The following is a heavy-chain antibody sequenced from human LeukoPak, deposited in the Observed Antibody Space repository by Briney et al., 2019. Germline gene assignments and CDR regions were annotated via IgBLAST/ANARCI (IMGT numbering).Heavy chain of an antibody. V-gene: IGHV3-43*02. D-gene: IGHD3-22*01. CDR1: GFTFDDYA. J-gene: IGHJ4*02. Sequence: RSGGSLRLSCAASGFTFDDYAMHWVRQAPGKGLEWVSLISGDGGSTYYADSVKGRFTISRDNSKNSLYLQMNSLRTEDTALYYCAKDGQNSPQLYYYDSSGYYGYWGQGTLVTVSS. CDR3: AKDGQNSPQLYYYDSSGYYGY. CDR2: ISGDGGST.